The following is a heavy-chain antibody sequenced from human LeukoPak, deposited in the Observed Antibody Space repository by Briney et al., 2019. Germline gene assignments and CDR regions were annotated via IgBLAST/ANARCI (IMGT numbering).Heavy chain of an antibody. CDR1: GFTFSTYW. CDR2: INSDGSST. J-gene: IGHJ6*02. D-gene: IGHD3-22*01. Sequence: GGSLRLSCAASGFTFSTYWMHWVRQVPGKGLVWVSRINSDGSSTTYADSVKGRFTISRDNAKNTLYLQMNSLRAEDTAVYYCARSYDSSGYFSYYYYGLDVWGQGTTVTVSS. CDR3: ARSYDSSGYFSYYYYGLDV. V-gene: IGHV3-74*01.